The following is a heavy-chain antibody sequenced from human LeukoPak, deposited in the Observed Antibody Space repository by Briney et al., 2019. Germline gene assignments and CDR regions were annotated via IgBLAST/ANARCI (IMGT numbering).Heavy chain of an antibody. J-gene: IGHJ3*02. CDR3: ARYSPSGYYYVVAFDI. V-gene: IGHV4-4*07. Sequence: SETLSLTCTVSGGSISSYYWSWIRQPAGKGLEWIGRIYTSGSTNYNPSLKSRVIMSVDTSKNQFSLKLSSVTAADTAVYYCARYSPSGYYYVVAFDIWGQGTMVTVSS. D-gene: IGHD3-22*01. CDR1: GGSISSYY. CDR2: IYTSGST.